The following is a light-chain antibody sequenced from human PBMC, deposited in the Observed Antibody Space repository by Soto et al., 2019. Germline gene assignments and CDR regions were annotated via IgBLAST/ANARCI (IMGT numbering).Light chain of an antibody. CDR2: EVR. J-gene: IGLJ1*01. CDR1: SSDVGGYDY. Sequence: QSVLTQPASVSGSPGQSIIISCIGTSSDVGGYDYVSWYQQHPGKAPKLMIYEVRNRPSGVSNRFSGSKSDNTASLTISGLQAEDEADYYCSSYTSSSTPYVFGTGTKVTVL. V-gene: IGLV2-14*03. CDR3: SSYTSSSTPYV.